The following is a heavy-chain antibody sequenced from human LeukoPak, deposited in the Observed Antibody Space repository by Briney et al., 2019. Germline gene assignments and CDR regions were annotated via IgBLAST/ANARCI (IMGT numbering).Heavy chain of an antibody. Sequence: SVKVSRKASGGTFSSYAISWVRQAPGQGLEWMGGIIPIFGTANYAQKFQGRVTITTDESTSTAYMELSSLRSEDTAVYYCAREWEPEVGYFDYWGQGTLVTVSS. CDR1: GGTFSSYA. V-gene: IGHV1-69*05. CDR3: AREWEPEVGYFDY. D-gene: IGHD1-26*01. J-gene: IGHJ4*02. CDR2: IIPIFGTA.